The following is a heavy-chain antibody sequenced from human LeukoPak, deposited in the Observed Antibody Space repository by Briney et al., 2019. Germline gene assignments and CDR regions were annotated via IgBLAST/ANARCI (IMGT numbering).Heavy chain of an antibody. D-gene: IGHD4-23*01. Sequence: GGSLRLSCAASGFTFSSYAMSWVRQAPGKGLEWVSTFSGSSTSTYHADSVKGRFTISRDNSKITLYLQMNSLRVEDTAIYYCAKARGRVNTPVVVTHVFDSWGQGTRVTVSS. CDR3: AKARGRVNTPVVVTHVFDS. CDR2: FSGSSTST. V-gene: IGHV3-23*01. J-gene: IGHJ4*02. CDR1: GFTFSSYA.